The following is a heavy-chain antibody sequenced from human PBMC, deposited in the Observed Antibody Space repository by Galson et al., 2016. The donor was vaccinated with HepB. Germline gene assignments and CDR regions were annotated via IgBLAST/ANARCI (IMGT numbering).Heavy chain of an antibody. CDR1: GFTFGDYA. D-gene: IGHD6-13*01. Sequence: SLRLSCAASGFTFGDYAMSWFRQAPGKGLEWVGFIRNKAYGGTTEYAASVKGRFTISRDDSKSIAYVQMNSLKTEDTAVYYFARERAAAGTVGRYYYGMDVWGQGTTVTVSS. CDR2: IRNKAYGGTT. V-gene: IGHV3-49*03. CDR3: ARERAAAGTVGRYYYGMDV. J-gene: IGHJ6*02.